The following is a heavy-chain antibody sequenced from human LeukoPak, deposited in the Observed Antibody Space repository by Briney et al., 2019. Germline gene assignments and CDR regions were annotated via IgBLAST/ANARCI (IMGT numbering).Heavy chain of an antibody. V-gene: IGHV1-69*02. CDR3: ASGRITIFGGRDYYYYMDV. J-gene: IGHJ6*03. D-gene: IGHD3-3*01. Sequence: RASVKVSCKASGGTFSSYTISWVRQAPGQGLEWMGRIIPILGIANYAQRFQGRVTITADESTSTAYMELSSLRSEDTAVYYCASGRITIFGGRDYYYYMDVWGKGTTVTVSS. CDR2: IIPILGIA. CDR1: GGTFSSYT.